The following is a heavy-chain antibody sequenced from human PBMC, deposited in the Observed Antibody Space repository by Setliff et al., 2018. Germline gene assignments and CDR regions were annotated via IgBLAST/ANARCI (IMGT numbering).Heavy chain of an antibody. V-gene: IGHV7-4-1*02. CDR3: AIVGVTIFGVVDDSFDI. D-gene: IGHD3-3*01. J-gene: IGHJ3*02. Sequence: ASVKVSCKASGYTFTSYAMNWVRQAPGQGLEWMGWINTNTGNPTYAQSFTGRFVFSLDTSVSTAYLQISSLKAEDTAVYYCAIVGVTIFGVVDDSFDILGQGTMVTVSS. CDR1: GYTFTSYA. CDR2: INTNTGNP.